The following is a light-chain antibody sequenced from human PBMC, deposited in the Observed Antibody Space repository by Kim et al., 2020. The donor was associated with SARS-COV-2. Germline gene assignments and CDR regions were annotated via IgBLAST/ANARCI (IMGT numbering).Light chain of an antibody. V-gene: IGKV3-15*01. Sequence: VSPGERATLSCRASQTINNKLVWYQQKPGQAPRLLIYDATTRATGVPARFIGSGSETDFTLTISSLQSEDFVVYYCQQSNDWPPLTFGQGTKVDIK. CDR2: DAT. CDR3: QQSNDWPPLT. CDR1: QTINNK. J-gene: IGKJ1*01.